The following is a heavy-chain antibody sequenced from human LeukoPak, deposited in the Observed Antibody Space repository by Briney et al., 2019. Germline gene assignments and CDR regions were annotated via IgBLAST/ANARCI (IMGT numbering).Heavy chain of an antibody. CDR2: TYYRSKWYN. CDR3: VLGYCSSTSCYWLDP. Sequence: SQTLSLTCAISGDSVSSNSAAWTWIRQSPSRGLEWLGRTYYRSKWYNDYAVSVKSRITINPDTSKNQFSLQLNSVTPEDTAVYYCVLGYCSSTSCYWLDPWGQGTLVTVSS. J-gene: IGHJ5*02. D-gene: IGHD2-2*01. V-gene: IGHV6-1*01. CDR1: GDSVSSNSAA.